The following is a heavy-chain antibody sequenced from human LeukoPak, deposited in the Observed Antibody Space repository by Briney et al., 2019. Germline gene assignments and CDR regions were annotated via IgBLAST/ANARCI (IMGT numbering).Heavy chain of an antibody. J-gene: IGHJ3*02. CDR3: AKVYYDTSGHI. Sequence: GGSLRLSCAASGFTFSRYWMSWVRQAPGKGLEWVANIKQDGGEIYYVDSVKGRFTSSRDNAKNSLYLQLDSLRAEDTAVYYCAKVYYDTSGHIWGQGTMVTVSS. V-gene: IGHV3-7*01. D-gene: IGHD3-22*01. CDR1: GFTFSRYW. CDR2: IKQDGGEI.